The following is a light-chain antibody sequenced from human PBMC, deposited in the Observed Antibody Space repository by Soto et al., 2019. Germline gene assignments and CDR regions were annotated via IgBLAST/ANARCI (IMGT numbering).Light chain of an antibody. CDR3: QQRSSWPRT. V-gene: IGKV3-11*01. J-gene: IGKJ1*01. CDR1: QGISSY. CDR2: DAS. Sequence: EIVLTQSPVTLSSSPGERAALSCRASQGISSYLAWYQQKPGQAPSLLIYDASNRATGIPDRFSSSGSGTDFTLTISGLEPEDFAVYYCQQRSSWPRTFGQGTKVDI.